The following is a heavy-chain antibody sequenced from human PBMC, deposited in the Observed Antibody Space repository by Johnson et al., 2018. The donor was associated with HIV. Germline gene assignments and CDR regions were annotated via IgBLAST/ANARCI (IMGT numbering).Heavy chain of an antibody. CDR1: GFTFSGSV. V-gene: IGHV3-30-3*01. D-gene: IGHD5-18*01. Sequence: QLVESGGAVVQPGTSLRLSCAASGFTFSGSVMHWVRQAPGKGLEWVASISLDGSNTHYADSVKGRFTISRDNAKNSLYLQMNSLRAEDTAVYYCARVFDTAMPFARQDAFDIWGQGTMVTVSS. CDR2: ISLDGSNT. J-gene: IGHJ3*02. CDR3: ARVFDTAMPFARQDAFDI.